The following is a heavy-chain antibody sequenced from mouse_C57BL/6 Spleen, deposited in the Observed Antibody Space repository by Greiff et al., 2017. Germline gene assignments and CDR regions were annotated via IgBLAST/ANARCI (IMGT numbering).Heavy chain of an antibody. CDR1: GYTFTSYW. Sequence: QVQLQQPGAELVMPGASVKLSCKASGYTFTSYWMHWVKQRPGQGLEWIGEIDPSDSYTNYNQKFKGKSTLTVAKSSSTAYMQLSSLTSEDSAVYYCARSTGTGDYFDYWGQGTTLTVSS. CDR2: IDPSDSYT. V-gene: IGHV1-69*01. CDR3: ARSTGTGDYFDY. D-gene: IGHD4-1*01. J-gene: IGHJ2*01.